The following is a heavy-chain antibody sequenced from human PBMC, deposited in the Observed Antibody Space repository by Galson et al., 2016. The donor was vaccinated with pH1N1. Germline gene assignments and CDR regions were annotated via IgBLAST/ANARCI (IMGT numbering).Heavy chain of an antibody. V-gene: IGHV1-18*01. J-gene: IGHJ3*02. CDR3: ARDQGNLIRYSSDAFDI. CDR2: ISVYNGHT. CDR1: GDSFTCYG. Sequence: QSGAEVKKPGESLKISCKASGDSFTCYGISWVRQAPGQGLEWMGWISVYNGHTNYAQGFQGRLTLTTATATSTAYMEVRSLRSDDTAVYYRARDQGNLIRYSSDAFDIWGQGTMVTVSS. D-gene: IGHD3-9*01.